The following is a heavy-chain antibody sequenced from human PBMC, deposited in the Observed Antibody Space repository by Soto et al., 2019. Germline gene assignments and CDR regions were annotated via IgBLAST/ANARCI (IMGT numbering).Heavy chain of an antibody. V-gene: IGHV4-4*02. CDR1: GGSISSSNW. CDR2: IFHSGTA. CDR3: GRPTRLVTGDAFDI. D-gene: IGHD3-9*01. Sequence: QVQLHESGPGVVKPSGTLSLTCEVSGGSISSSNWWSWVRQTPGKGLEWIGEIFHSGTANYSPSLKSRVTQSVGKGKDLFSPKPAPVTAADTAMYYCGRPTRLVTGDAFDIWGQGTLVTVS. J-gene: IGHJ3*02.